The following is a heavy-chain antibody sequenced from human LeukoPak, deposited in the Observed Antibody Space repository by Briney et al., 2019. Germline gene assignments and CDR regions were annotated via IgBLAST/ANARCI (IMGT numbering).Heavy chain of an antibody. CDR3: ARRCLDACPY. CDR2: IYYSGST. V-gene: IGHV4-59*12. D-gene: IGHD3-9*01. Sequence: SETLSLTCTVSGGSISSYYWSWIRQPPGKGLEWIGYIYYSGSTNYNPSLKSRVTISVDTSKNQFSLKLSSVTAADTAVYYCARRCLDACPYWGQGILATVSS. J-gene: IGHJ4*02. CDR1: GGSISSYY.